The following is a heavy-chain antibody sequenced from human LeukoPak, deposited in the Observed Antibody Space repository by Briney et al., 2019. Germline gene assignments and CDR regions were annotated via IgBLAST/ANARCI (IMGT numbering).Heavy chain of an antibody. V-gene: IGHV3-11*01. CDR2: IGSSGSTI. J-gene: IGHJ5*02. CDR3: AKDIGQQLVGWWFDP. Sequence: GGSLRLSCAASGFTFSDYYMSWIRQAPGKGLEWVAYIGSSGSTIYYADSVKGRFTISRDNAKNSLYLQMNSLRAEDTALYYCAKDIGQQLVGWWFDPWGQGTLVTVSS. CDR1: GFTFSDYY. D-gene: IGHD6-13*01.